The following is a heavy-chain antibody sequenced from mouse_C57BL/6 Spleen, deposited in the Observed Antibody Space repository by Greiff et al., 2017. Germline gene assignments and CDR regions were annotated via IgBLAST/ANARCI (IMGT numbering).Heavy chain of an antibody. Sequence: QVQLQQPGAELVRPGSSVKLSCKASGYTFTSYWMHWVKQRPIQGLEWIGNIDPSDSETHYNQKFKDKATLTVDKSSSTAYMQLSSLTSEDSAVYYCAREDYGSHFDYWGQGTTLTVSS. CDR2: IDPSDSET. D-gene: IGHD1-1*01. CDR1: GYTFTSYW. V-gene: IGHV1-52*01. J-gene: IGHJ2*01. CDR3: AREDYGSHFDY.